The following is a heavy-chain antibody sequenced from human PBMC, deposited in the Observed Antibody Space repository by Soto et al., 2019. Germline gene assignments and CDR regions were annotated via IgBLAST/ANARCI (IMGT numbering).Heavy chain of an antibody. Sequence: SETLSLTCTVSGASISSSYWSWIRQPPGKGLEWIGYIYSSGTTNYNPSLKSRVTISVDTSKNQISLKVSSVTAADTAVYYCARGKEYCGGDCYKFDYWGQGTLVTVSS. CDR3: ARGKEYCGGDCYKFDY. CDR2: IYSSGTT. CDR1: GASISSSY. J-gene: IGHJ4*02. D-gene: IGHD2-21*02. V-gene: IGHV4-59*01.